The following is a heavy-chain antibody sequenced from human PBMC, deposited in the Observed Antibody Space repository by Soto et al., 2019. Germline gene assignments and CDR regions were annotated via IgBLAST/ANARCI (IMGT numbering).Heavy chain of an antibody. CDR3: ARVRPTDYVGNYNNGMDV. V-gene: IGHV1-69*01. Sequence: QVQLVQSGAEVMKPGSSVKVYCQASGGTLSNYAFTWVRQAPGEGLEWMGGIIPIFNTANYAQKFQGRVTITADESTSTAYMEVNSLRSEDTAVYYCARVRPTDYVGNYNNGMDVWGQGTTVTVSS. D-gene: IGHD4-17*01. CDR1: GGTLSNYA. CDR2: IIPIFNTA. J-gene: IGHJ6*02.